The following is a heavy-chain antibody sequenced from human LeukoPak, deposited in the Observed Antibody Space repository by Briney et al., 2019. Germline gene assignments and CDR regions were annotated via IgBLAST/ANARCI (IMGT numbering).Heavy chain of an antibody. Sequence: SETLSLTCAVSGYSISSGYYWGWIRQPPGKGLEWIGSIYHSGSTYYNPSLKSRVTISVDTSKNQFSLKLSSVTAADTAVYYWARGVGGSNSGVSDYWGQGTLVTVSS. CDR1: GYSISSGYY. J-gene: IGHJ4*02. D-gene: IGHD1-26*01. CDR3: ARGVGGSNSGVSDY. CDR2: IYHSGST. V-gene: IGHV4-38-2*01.